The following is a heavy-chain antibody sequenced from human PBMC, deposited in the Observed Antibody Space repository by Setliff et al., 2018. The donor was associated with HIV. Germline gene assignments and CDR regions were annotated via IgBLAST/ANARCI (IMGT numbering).Heavy chain of an antibody. CDR2: ISGYNGKT. CDR3: ARDLRDGFEEWFSTLDDGMDV. Sequence: ASVKVSCKPSGYTFTSYGINWVRQAPGQGLEWMGWISGYNGKTNYAQKFQGRVTMTRDTSINTIYMELSRLRSDDTAVYYCARDLRDGFEEWFSTLDDGMDVWGQGTTVTVSS. V-gene: IGHV1-18*01. D-gene: IGHD3-3*01. J-gene: IGHJ6*02. CDR1: GYTFTSYG.